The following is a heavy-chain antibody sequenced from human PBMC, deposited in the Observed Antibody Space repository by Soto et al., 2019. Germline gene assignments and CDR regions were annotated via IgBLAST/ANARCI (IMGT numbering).Heavy chain of an antibody. J-gene: IGHJ4*02. CDR1: GFTFNIYG. V-gene: IGHV3-30*18. CDR2: ISYDGSNQ. Sequence: PGGSLRLSCAASGFTFNIYGMHWVRQAPDKGLEWVALISYDGSNQYYADSVKGRFTIPRDNSKNTRFLQMNSLRADDTAVYYCAKDQASGQGSFDSWGQGTLVTVSS. CDR3: AKDQASGQGSFDS.